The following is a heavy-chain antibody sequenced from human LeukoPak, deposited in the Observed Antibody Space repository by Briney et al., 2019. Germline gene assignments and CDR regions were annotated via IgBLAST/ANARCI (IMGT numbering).Heavy chain of an antibody. Sequence: SETLSLTCTVSGGSISSYYWSWIRQPAGKGLEWIGRTYSTGSTNYNPSLKSRVTMSVDTSKNQFSLRLRSVTAADTAVYYCARQIASAGTAGFDFWGQGALVTVSS. CDR3: ARQIASAGTAGFDF. CDR1: GGSISSYY. CDR2: TYSTGST. J-gene: IGHJ4*02. D-gene: IGHD6-13*01. V-gene: IGHV4-4*07.